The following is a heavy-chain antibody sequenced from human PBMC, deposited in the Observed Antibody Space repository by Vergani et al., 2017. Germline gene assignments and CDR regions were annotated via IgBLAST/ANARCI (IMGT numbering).Heavy chain of an antibody. CDR3: ARGYCSSTSCYYFDY. D-gene: IGHD2-2*01. Sequence: EVRLVESGGGLVQPGRSLRLSCTASGFTFGDYAMSWFRQAPGKGLEWVGFIRSKAYGGTTEYAASVKGRFTISRDNSKNTLYLQMNSLRAEDTAVYYCARGYCSSTSCYYFDYWGQGTLVTVSS. CDR1: GFTFGDYA. J-gene: IGHJ4*02. CDR2: IRSKAYGGTT. V-gene: IGHV3-49*03.